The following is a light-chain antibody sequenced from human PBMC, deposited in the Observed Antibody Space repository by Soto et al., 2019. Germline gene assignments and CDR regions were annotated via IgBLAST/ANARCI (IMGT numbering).Light chain of an antibody. J-gene: IGKJ2*01. V-gene: IGKV1-9*01. CDR2: SIS. CDR3: QQLYTYPHT. CDR1: QGVTNS. Sequence: IQVTQSPSFLSASIGDRVTITCRTSQGVTNSFAWYQQKSGKAPRLLIYSISSLKTGVPSRFSGSGSGTEFTLTISSLQPEDFATDYCQQLYTYPHTFGLGTQLEI.